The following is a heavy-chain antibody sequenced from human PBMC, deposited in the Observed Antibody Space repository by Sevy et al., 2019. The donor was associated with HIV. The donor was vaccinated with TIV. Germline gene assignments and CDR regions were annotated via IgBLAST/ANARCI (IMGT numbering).Heavy chain of an antibody. J-gene: IGHJ5*02. CDR3: ARDREFYDHGEYGPTSAPDL. V-gene: IGHV3-33*08. CDR1: GFPFTNHG. Sequence: GGSLRLSCEASGFPFTNHGVHWVRQAPGKGLAWVALMWFDGSNKYYEDSVKGRFTVSRDDSKNTMYLQMNSLRADETAIYYCARDREFYDHGEYGPTSAPDLWGQGTLVTVSS. D-gene: IGHD4-17*01. CDR2: MWFDGSNK.